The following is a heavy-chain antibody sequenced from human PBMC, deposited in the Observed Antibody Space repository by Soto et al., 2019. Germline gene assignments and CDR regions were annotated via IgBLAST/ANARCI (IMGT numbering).Heavy chain of an antibody. CDR1: GGPIRSFH. J-gene: IGHJ4*02. D-gene: IGHD7-27*01. CDR2: ASYTGSS. V-gene: IGHV4-59*08. CDR3: VSQPNWRHAY. Sequence: PSETLSLTCTVSGGPIRSFHWSWIRQPPGKGLECIGYASYTGSSSYNPSLKGRVTMSIDTSKNQFSLKLSSLTAADTAVYYCVSQPNWRHAYWGQGTLVTVSS.